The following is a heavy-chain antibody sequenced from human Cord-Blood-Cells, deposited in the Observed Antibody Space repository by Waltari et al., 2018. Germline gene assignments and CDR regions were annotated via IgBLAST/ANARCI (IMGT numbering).Heavy chain of an antibody. CDR3: AKDRDGGNFDY. D-gene: IGHD3-16*01. J-gene: IGHJ4*02. CDR1: GFTFSSYG. V-gene: IGHV3-30*18. Sequence: QVQLVESGGGVVQPGRSLRLSCAASGFTFSSYGMHWVRQAPGKGLEWVAGISYDGSNKYYADSVKGRFTISRDNSKNTLYLQMNSLRAEDTAVYYCAKDRDGGNFDYWGQGTLVTVSS. CDR2: ISYDGSNK.